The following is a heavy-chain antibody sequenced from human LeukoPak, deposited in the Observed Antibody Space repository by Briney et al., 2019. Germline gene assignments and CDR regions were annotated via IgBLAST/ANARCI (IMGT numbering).Heavy chain of an antibody. J-gene: IGHJ4*02. CDR1: GGSISSDY. CDR2: NYYGGST. CDR3: ARDSSGYSSLDY. Sequence: SETLSLTCSVSGGSISSDYWSWIRQPPGKGLEWIGFNYYGGSTNVNPSLESRVTISLDTSKNQFSLKLSSVTAADTAVYYCARDSSGYSSLDYWGQGTLVTVSS. V-gene: IGHV4-59*12. D-gene: IGHD3-22*01.